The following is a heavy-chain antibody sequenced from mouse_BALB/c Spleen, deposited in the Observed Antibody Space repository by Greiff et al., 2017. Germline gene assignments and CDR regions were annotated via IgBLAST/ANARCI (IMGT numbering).Heavy chain of an antibody. D-gene: IGHD2-4*01. CDR3: ARREDDYGFAY. V-gene: IGHV8-12*01. Sequence: QVTLKVCGPGILQPSQTLSLTCSFSGFSLSTSGMGVGWIRQPAGMGLEWLAHIWWDDDKRSNPALKSRLTIVKDTSSNQVFLKIASVNTADTATYYCARREDDYGFAYWGQGTLVTVSA. CDR1: GFSLSTSGMG. CDR2: IWWDDDK. J-gene: IGHJ3*01.